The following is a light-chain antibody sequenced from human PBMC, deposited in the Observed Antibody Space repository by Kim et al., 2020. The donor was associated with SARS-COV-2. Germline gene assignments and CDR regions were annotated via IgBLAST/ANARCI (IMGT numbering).Light chain of an antibody. J-gene: IGLJ2*01. V-gene: IGLV3-19*01. CDR2: GKN. CDR3: SSRDSNDYVI. CDR1: SLRRYY. Sequence: SSELTQDPALSVALGQTVRITCQGDSLRRYYGTWYQQRPGQAPILIISGKNNRPSGISDRFSGSSSGNTASLTITGTQAVDEADFYCSSRDSNDYVIFGG.